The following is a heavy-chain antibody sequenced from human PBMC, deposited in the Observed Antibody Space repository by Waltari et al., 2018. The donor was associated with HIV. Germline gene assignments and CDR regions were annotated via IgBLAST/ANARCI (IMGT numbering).Heavy chain of an antibody. CDR3: TRASAADLDF. Sequence: QVQLVESGGGVVQPGRSLRLSCVASGFTFSSYAMHWVRQAPGEVLEWLAVISDDGTNKYYADSVKDRFIIYRDNSQNTLYLQMFSLRPEDTAVYYCTRASAADLDFWGQGTLVTVSS. CDR1: GFTFSSYA. J-gene: IGHJ4*02. D-gene: IGHD2-2*01. V-gene: IGHV3-30-3*01. CDR2: ISDDGTNK.